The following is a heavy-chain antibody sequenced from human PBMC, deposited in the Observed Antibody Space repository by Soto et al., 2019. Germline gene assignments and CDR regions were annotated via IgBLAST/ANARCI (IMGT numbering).Heavy chain of an antibody. CDR2: ISPSNGDT. J-gene: IGHJ6*03. D-gene: IGHD3-22*01. CDR3: ARGSVGVVQGASYYYYYMDV. CDR1: GYSFSNYV. V-gene: IGHV1-18*01. Sequence: VASVKVSCKAYGYSFSNYVVSWVRQAPGLGLEWMGWISPSNGDTNYAQKLQGRVTMTTDTSTSTAYMEVRGLRSADTAVYFCARGSVGVVQGASYYYYYMDVWGKGTTVTVS.